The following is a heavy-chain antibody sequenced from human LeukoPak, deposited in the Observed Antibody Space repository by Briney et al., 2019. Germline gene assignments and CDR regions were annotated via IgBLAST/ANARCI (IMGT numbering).Heavy chain of an antibody. CDR2: INPSGGST. V-gene: IGHV1-46*01. CDR3: ARSYVPFAFDI. J-gene: IGHJ3*02. CDR1: GYTFTSYY. D-gene: IGHD1-26*01. Sequence: GASVKVSCKASGYTFTSYYMHWVRQAPGQGLEWMGIINPSGGSTSYAQKFQGRVTMSRDTSTSTVYMELSSLRSEDTAVYYCARSYVPFAFDIWGQGTMVTVSS.